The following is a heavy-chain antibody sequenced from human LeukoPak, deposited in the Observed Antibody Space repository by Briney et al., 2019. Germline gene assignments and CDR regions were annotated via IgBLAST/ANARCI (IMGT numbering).Heavy chain of an antibody. Sequence: SETLSLTCTVSGYSISSGYYWGWIRQPPGKGLEWIGSIYHSGSTYYNPSLKSRVTISVDTSKNQFSLKLSSVTAADTAVYYCARSGSGYLRYYFDYWGQGTLVTVSS. CDR1: GYSISSGYY. CDR3: ARSGSGYLRYYFDY. CDR2: IYHSGST. J-gene: IGHJ4*02. V-gene: IGHV4-38-2*02. D-gene: IGHD5-12*01.